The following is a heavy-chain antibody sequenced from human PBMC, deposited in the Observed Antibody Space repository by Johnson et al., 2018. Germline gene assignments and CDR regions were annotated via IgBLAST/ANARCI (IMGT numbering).Heavy chain of an antibody. J-gene: IGHJ5*02. D-gene: IGHD3-22*01. CDR3: ARGDYYDSSGSLNWLDP. CDR2: IRYDGNDK. CDR1: GFTFYSYG. Sequence: QVQLVQSGGGVVQPGRSLRLSCAASGFTFYSYGMHWVRQAPGKGLEWVAVIRYDGNDKSYVDSVKGRFTISRDNSKNTPYLQMTSLRAEDAAVYYCARGDYYDSSGSLNWLDPWGQGTLVTVYS. V-gene: IGHV3-33*01.